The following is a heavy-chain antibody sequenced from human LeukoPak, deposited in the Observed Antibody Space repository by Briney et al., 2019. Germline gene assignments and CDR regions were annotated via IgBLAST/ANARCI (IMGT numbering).Heavy chain of an antibody. CDR2: ISSSSSTI. V-gene: IGHV3-48*01. Sequence: GGSLRLSCAASGFTFSSYSMNWVRQAPGKGLEWVSYISSSSSTIYYADSVKGRFTISRDNAKNSLYLQMNSLRAEDTAVYYCARDHVPDFWSRPHLYYFDYWGQGALVTISS. J-gene: IGHJ4*02. CDR3: ARDHVPDFWSRPHLYYFDY. D-gene: IGHD3-3*01. CDR1: GFTFSSYS.